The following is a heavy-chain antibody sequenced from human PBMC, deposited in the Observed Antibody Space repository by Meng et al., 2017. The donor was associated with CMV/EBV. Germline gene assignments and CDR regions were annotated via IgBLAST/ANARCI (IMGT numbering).Heavy chain of an antibody. CDR1: GYTFTGYY. CDR3: ARVTSVAYYFDY. V-gene: IGHV1-2*02. Sequence: SCKASGYTFTGYYMHWVRPAPGQGLEWMGWINPNSGGTNYAQKFQGRVTMTRDTSISTAYMELSRLRSDDTAVYYCARVTSVAYYFDYWGQGTLVTVSS. D-gene: IGHD3-16*01. J-gene: IGHJ4*02. CDR2: INPNSGGT.